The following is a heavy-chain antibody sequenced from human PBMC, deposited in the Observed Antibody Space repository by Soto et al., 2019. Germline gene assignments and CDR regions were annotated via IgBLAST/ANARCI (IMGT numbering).Heavy chain of an antibody. CDR3: AKLHETNQAYYDFWSGYPMPPSYGMDV. CDR1: GFTFSSYA. Sequence: GGSLRLSCAASGFTFSSYAMSWVRQAPGKGLEWVSAISGSGGSTYYADSVKGRFTISRDNSKNTLYLQMNSLRAEDTAVYYCAKLHETNQAYYDFWSGYPMPPSYGMDVWGQGTTVTVSS. CDR2: ISGSGGST. J-gene: IGHJ6*02. V-gene: IGHV3-23*01. D-gene: IGHD3-3*01.